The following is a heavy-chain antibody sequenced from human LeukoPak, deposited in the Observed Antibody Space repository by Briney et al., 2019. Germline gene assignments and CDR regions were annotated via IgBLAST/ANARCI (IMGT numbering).Heavy chain of an antibody. Sequence: GGSLRLSRAASGFTFSSYGMHWVRQAPGKGLEWVAVISYDGSNKYYADSVKGRFTISRDNSKNTLYLQMNSLRAEDTAVYYCARDSSSGYYYWFDPWGQGTLVTVSS. CDR3: ARDSSSGYYYWFDP. D-gene: IGHD3-22*01. V-gene: IGHV3-30*03. CDR1: GFTFSSYG. CDR2: ISYDGSNK. J-gene: IGHJ5*02.